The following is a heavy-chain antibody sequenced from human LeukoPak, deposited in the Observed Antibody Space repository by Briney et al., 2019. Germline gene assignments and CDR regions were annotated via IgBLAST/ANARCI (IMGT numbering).Heavy chain of an antibody. CDR3: ARGSTSWAFDY. CDR1: GGSFSGYY. V-gene: IGHV4-34*01. Sequence: KPSETLSLTCAVYGGSFSGYYWSWIRQPPGKGLEWIGEINHSGSTNYNPSLKSRVTISVDTSKNQFSLKLSSVTAADTAVYYCARGSTSWAFDYWGQGTLVTVSS. D-gene: IGHD5/OR15-5a*01. CDR2: INHSGST. J-gene: IGHJ4*02.